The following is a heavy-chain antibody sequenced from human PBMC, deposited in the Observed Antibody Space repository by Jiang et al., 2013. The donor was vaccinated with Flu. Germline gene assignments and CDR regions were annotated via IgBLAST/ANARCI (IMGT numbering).Heavy chain of an antibody. CDR2: ISGNGDRT. Sequence: QLLESGGGLVQPGGSLRLSCAASGFTFSSYAMSWVRQAPREGLEWVSVISGNGDRTYNADSVKGRFTISRDNSKNTLYLQMNSLRAEDTAVYYCAKPRRYSSSWFYFDCWGQGTLVTVSS. V-gene: IGHV3-23*01. J-gene: IGHJ4*02. CDR1: GFTFSSYA. CDR3: AKPRRYSSSWFYFDC. D-gene: IGHD6-13*01.